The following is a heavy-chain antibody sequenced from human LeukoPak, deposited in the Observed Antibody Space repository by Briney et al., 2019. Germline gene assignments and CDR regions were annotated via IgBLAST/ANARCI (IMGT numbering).Heavy chain of an antibody. CDR3: AKDSDDYGDYNYFDF. D-gene: IGHD4-17*01. J-gene: IGHJ4*02. CDR2: IWYDGSKT. V-gene: IGHV3-33*06. Sequence: GGSLTLSCAASGFIFTGCHIHWVRQAPGKGLEWVALIWYDGSKTFYADSVKGRFTVSRDDSKNTLYLQMSSLRAEDTAVYYCAKDSDDYGDYNYFDFWGQGTLVTVSS. CDR1: GFIFTGCH.